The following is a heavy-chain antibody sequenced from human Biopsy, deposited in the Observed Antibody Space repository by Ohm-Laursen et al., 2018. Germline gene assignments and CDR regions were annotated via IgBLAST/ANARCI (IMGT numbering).Heavy chain of an antibody. CDR2: MYYNERT. D-gene: IGHD6-19*01. V-gene: IGHV4-59*02. J-gene: IGHJ5*02. Sequence: PSQTLSLTCSVSGGSVTNYYWTWIRQPPGKGLEWIGYMYYNERTYYNPSLRGRVTISVDTSKNQISLRLSSVTAADTAVYYCASGGQWPKPYLRYFDPWGQGTLVTVSP. CDR3: ASGGQWPKPYLRYFDP. CDR1: GGSVTNYY.